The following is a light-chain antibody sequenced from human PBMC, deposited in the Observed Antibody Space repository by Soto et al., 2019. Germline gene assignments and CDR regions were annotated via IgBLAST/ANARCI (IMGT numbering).Light chain of an antibody. V-gene: IGLV4-69*01. CDR1: SGHSSYA. J-gene: IGLJ2*01. CDR3: LTWGSGIQV. CDR2: LNSDGSH. Sequence: QSVLTQSPSASASLGASVKLTCTLNSGHSSYAIAWHQQQPEKGPRYLMKLNSDGSHNKGDGIPDRFSGSSSGAERYLTISSLQSEDEADYYCLTWGSGIQVFGGGTKLTVL.